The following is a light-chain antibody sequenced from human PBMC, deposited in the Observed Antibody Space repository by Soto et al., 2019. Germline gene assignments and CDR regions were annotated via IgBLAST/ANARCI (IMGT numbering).Light chain of an antibody. CDR3: QQYGSSSYT. CDR2: GAS. CDR1: QSLSSSY. Sequence: EIVLTQSPGTLSLSPGERATLSCRASQSLSSSYLTWYQQKPGQAPRLLIYGASSRATGIPDRFSGSGSGKEFTLTISRLEPEDTAVYYCQQYGSSSYTFGEGTKLEIK. V-gene: IGKV3-20*01. J-gene: IGKJ2*01.